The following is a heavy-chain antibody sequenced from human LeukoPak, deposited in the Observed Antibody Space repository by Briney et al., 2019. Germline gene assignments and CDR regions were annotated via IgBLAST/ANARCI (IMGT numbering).Heavy chain of an antibody. CDR3: ARDHGEYSSSFYYYYGMDV. D-gene: IGHD6-6*01. J-gene: IGHJ6*02. CDR1: GYTFTGYH. Sequence: GASVKVSCKASGYTFTGYHMHWVRQAPGQGLEWMGWINPNSGGTNYAQKFQGWVTMTRDTSISTAYMELSRLRSDDTAVYYCARDHGEYSSSFYYYYGMDVWGQGTTVTVSS. CDR2: INPNSGGT. V-gene: IGHV1-2*04.